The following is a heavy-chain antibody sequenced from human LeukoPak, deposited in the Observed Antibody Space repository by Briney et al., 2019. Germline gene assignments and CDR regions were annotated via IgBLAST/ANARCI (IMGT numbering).Heavy chain of an antibody. Sequence: SETLSLTCTVSGGSISSSSYYWGWIRQPPGKGLEWIESIYYSGSTYYNPSLKSRVTISVDTSKNQFSLKLSSVTAADTAVYYCARAIWWSDFRFDPWGQGTLVTVSS. CDR2: IYYSGST. CDR1: GGSISSSSYY. J-gene: IGHJ5*02. CDR3: ARAIWWSDFRFDP. D-gene: IGHD2-15*01. V-gene: IGHV4-39*07.